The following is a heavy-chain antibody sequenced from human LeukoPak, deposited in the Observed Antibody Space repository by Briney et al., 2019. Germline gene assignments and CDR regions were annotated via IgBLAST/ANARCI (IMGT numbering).Heavy chain of an antibody. V-gene: IGHV3-30*18. CDR2: ISYDGSNK. CDR3: AKSEAYGDYVGRIVRAFDI. J-gene: IGHJ3*02. D-gene: IGHD4-17*01. CDR1: GFTFSSYG. Sequence: GGSLRLSCAASGFTFSSYGMHWVRQAPGKGLEWVAVISYDGSNKYYADSVKGRFTISRDNSKNTLYLQMNSLRAEDTAVYYCAKSEAYGDYVGRIVRAFDIWGQGTMVTVSS.